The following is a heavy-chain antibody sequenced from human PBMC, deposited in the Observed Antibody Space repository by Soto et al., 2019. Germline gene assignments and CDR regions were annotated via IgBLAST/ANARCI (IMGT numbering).Heavy chain of an antibody. CDR3: ARDDIFVIQRGSYNYGMDV. D-gene: IGHD1-1*01. CDR1: GFTFKTYA. J-gene: IGHJ6*02. V-gene: IGHV3-23*01. Sequence: GWSLRLSCATFGFTFKTYAMTWVRQAPGKGLEWVAVISGSGGTIYYADSVKGRFTISRDNSQDTVYLQMKILRDADTSIYYFARDDIFVIQRGSYNYGMDVCGHGTTGTVS. CDR2: ISGSGGTI.